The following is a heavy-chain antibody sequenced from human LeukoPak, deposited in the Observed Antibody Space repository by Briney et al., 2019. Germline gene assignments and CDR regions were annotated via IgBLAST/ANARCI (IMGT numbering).Heavy chain of an antibody. D-gene: IGHD3-9*01. Sequence: GGSLRLSCAASGFTVSSNYMTWVRQAPGKGLEWVSVIYSGGTTYYADSVKGRFTISRDNSKNTLYLQMNTLRAEDTAVYYCARDSDILASDAFDIWGQGTMVTVSS. CDR1: GFTVSSNY. J-gene: IGHJ3*02. V-gene: IGHV3-66*01. CDR3: ARDSDILASDAFDI. CDR2: IYSGGTT.